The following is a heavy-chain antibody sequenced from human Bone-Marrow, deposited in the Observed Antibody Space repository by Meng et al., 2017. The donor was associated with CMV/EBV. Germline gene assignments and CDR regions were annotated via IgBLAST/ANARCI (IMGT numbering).Heavy chain of an antibody. D-gene: IGHD2-2*01. CDR3: ARDDCSSTSCYWSFSYYYYGMDV. Sequence: GESLKISCAASGFTFSSYSMNRVRQAPGKGLEWVSSISSSSSYIYYADSVKGRFTISRDNAKNSLYLQMNSLRAEDTAVYYCARDDCSSTSCYWSFSYYYYGMDVWGQGTTVTVSS. V-gene: IGHV3-21*01. J-gene: IGHJ6*02. CDR2: ISSSSSYI. CDR1: GFTFSSYS.